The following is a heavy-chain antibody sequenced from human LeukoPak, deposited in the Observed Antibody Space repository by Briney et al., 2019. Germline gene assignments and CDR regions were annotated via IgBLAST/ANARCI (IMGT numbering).Heavy chain of an antibody. Sequence: PGGSLRLSCAASGFTFSSYGMHWVRQAPGKGLEWVAVISYDGSNKYYADSVKGRFTISRDNSKNTLYLQMNSLRAEDTAVYYCAKVASMVRGDENWFDPWGQGTLVTVSS. J-gene: IGHJ5*02. CDR3: AKVASMVRGDENWFDP. V-gene: IGHV3-30*18. CDR2: ISYDGSNK. CDR1: GFTFSSYG. D-gene: IGHD3-10*01.